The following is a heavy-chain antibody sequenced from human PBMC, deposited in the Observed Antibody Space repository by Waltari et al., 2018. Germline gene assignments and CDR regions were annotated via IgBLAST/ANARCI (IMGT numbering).Heavy chain of an antibody. CDR2: LRNSGGT. V-gene: IGHV4-59*08. J-gene: IGHJ4*02. CDR3: ARLPTKYYDSLGWGFFDQ. D-gene: IGHD3-22*01. CDR1: GDFPSDDH. Sequence: HVQLQESGPGLVKPSETLSLTCTVSGDFPSDDHWTWIRQAPGKGLEWIACLRNSGGTKCTPSLQSRGTFSSVTAKKQFSLRLTSVTAADTAVYYCARLPTKYYDSLGWGFFDQWGQGILVTVSS.